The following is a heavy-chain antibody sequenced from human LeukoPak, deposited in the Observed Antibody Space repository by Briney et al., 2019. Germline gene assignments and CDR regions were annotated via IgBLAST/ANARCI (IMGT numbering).Heavy chain of an antibody. CDR1: GFTFSTSG. Sequence: PGRSLRLSCAASGFTFSTSGMHWVRQAPGKGLEWVAVIWFDGSNKHYADSVKGRFTISRDNSENTLYLQMNSLRAEDTAVYYCARDVDYPSAYFDYWGQGTLVTVSS. CDR3: ARDVDYPSAYFDY. J-gene: IGHJ4*02. V-gene: IGHV3-33*01. D-gene: IGHD4-11*01. CDR2: IWFDGSNK.